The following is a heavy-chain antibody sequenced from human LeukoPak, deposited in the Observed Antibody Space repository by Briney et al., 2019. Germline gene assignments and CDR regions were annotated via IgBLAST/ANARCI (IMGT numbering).Heavy chain of an antibody. CDR2: INPSGGST. CDR1: GYTFTSYY. D-gene: IGHD3-22*01. V-gene: IGHV1-46*01. Sequence: ASVKVSCKASGYTFTSYYMHWVRQAPGQGLEWMGIINPSGGSTSYAQKFQGRVTVTRDTSTSTVYMELSSLRSEDTAVYYCARAQGYYDSSGPLDYWGQGTLVTVSS. CDR3: ARAQGYYDSSGPLDY. J-gene: IGHJ4*02.